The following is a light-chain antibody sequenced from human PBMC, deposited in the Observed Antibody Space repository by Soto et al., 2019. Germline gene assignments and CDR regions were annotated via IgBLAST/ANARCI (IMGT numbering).Light chain of an antibody. CDR2: DVS. CDR3: QHYDDLVT. CDR1: QDMRNH. V-gene: IGKV1-33*01. Sequence: DIQMTQSPSSLSASAGDRVIITYQASQDMRNHLNWYQQKPGKAPKLLIYDVSNLATGVPPKFSGGASRTDFTLTIRSLQPEDIATYYCQHYDDLVTFGGGTKVEIK. J-gene: IGKJ4*01.